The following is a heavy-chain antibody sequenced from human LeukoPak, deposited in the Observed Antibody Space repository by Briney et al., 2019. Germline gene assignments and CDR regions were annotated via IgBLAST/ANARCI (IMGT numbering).Heavy chain of an antibody. V-gene: IGHV3-33*01. CDR2: IWYDGSNK. CDR1: GFTFSSYG. Sequence: GGSLRLSCAASGFTFSSYGMHWVRQAPGKGLEWVAVIWYDGSNKYYADSVKGRFTISRDNSKNTLYLQMNSLRAEDTAVYYCARDQGDGACPADLDYWGQGTLVTVSS. CDR3: ARDQGDGACPADLDY. D-gene: IGHD4-17*01. J-gene: IGHJ4*02.